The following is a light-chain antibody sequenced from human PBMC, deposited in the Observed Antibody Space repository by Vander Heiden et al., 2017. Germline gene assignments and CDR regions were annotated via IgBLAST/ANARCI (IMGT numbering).Light chain of an antibody. CDR3: QQDSDYPRT. CDR2: KES. CDR1: QSIRTW. Sequence: DIQMTQSPSTLSASVGDRVTITCRASQSIRTWLAWYQQKPGKAPTLLIYKESNLAGGVPSRFSGGGSGTEFTLTISTLQPDDFATYYCQQDSDYPRTFGQGTKVEIK. J-gene: IGKJ1*01. V-gene: IGKV1-5*03.